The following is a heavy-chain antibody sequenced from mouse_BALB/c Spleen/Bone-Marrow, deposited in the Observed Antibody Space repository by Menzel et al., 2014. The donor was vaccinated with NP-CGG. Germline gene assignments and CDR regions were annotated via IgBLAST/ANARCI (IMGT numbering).Heavy chain of an antibody. CDR3: ASLPYYDNSAWFAY. V-gene: IGHV7-3*02. CDR2: ISNKANGYTT. CDR1: GFTFTDYY. D-gene: IGHD2-10*01. Sequence: EVMLVESGGGLVQPGGSLRLSCATSGFTFTDYYMSWVRQPPGKALEWLGFISNKANGYTTEYSASVKGRFTTSRDNSQSILYLQMNTQRAEDSATYYCASLPYYDNSAWFAYWGQGTLVTVSA. J-gene: IGHJ3*01.